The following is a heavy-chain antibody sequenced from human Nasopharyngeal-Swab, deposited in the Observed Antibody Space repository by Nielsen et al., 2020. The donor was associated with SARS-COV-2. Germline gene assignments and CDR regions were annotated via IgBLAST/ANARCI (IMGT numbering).Heavy chain of an antibody. CDR1: GFTFSNAW. J-gene: IGHJ3*02. CDR3: TTDPATTTVIPDAFDI. V-gene: IGHV3-15*01. D-gene: IGHD4-17*01. CDR2: IKSKTDGGTT. Sequence: GESLKISCAASGFTFSNAWMSWVRQAPGKGLEWVGRIKSKTDGGTTDYAAPVKGRFTISRDDTKNTLYLQMNSLKTEDTAVYYCTTDPATTTVIPDAFDIWGQGTMVTVSS.